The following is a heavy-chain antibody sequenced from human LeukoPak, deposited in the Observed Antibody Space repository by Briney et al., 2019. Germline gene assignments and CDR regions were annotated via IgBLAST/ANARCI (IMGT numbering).Heavy chain of an antibody. CDR1: GGSISNYY. Sequence: SETLSLTCTVSGGSISNYYWSWIRQPPGKGLEWIAYIFDSGDTRYNPSLKSRVTISVDTSKNQFSLKLNSVTAADTAVYYCARHGGAGSWFHFDYWGQGTLVTVSS. D-gene: IGHD6-13*01. V-gene: IGHV4-59*08. CDR2: IFDSGDT. J-gene: IGHJ4*02. CDR3: ARHGGAGSWFHFDY.